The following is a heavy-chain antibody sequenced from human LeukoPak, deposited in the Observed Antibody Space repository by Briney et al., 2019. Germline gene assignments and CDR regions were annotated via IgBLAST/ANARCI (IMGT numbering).Heavy chain of an antibody. CDR2: IGSDNKP. V-gene: IGHV3-23*05. CDR3: ARATGYSSTWSAG. Sequence: GGSLRLSCEASGFTFSAYAMTWVRQAPGKGLEWVSSIGSDNKPHYSESVKGRFAISRDNSKSMLFLQLNSLRAEDTAVYYCARATGYSSTWSAGWGQGTLVTVSS. J-gene: IGHJ4*02. D-gene: IGHD6-13*01. CDR1: GFTFSAYA.